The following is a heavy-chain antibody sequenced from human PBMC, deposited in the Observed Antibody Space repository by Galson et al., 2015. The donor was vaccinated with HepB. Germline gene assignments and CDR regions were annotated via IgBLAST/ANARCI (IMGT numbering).Heavy chain of an antibody. J-gene: IGHJ4*02. Sequence: CKASGYTFTTNGISWVRQAPGQGLEWMGWISANSRNTKYAQNLQGRVTLTRDTSTSTAYLELRSLRSDDTAAYYCARDRDYRFDYWGQGTLVTVSS. CDR3: ARDRDYRFDY. CDR1: GYTFTTNG. V-gene: IGHV1-18*04. D-gene: IGHD4/OR15-4a*01. CDR2: ISANSRNT.